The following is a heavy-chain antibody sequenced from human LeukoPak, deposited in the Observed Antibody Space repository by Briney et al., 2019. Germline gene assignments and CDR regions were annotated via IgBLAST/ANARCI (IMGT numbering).Heavy chain of an antibody. CDR3: ARGKGTYCYYMDV. CDR1: GGSFSGYY. J-gene: IGHJ6*03. D-gene: IGHD3-10*01. CDR2: INHSGST. V-gene: IGHV4-34*01. Sequence: PSETLSLTCAVYGGSFSGYYWSWIRQPPGKGLEWIGEINHSGSTNYNPSLKSRVTISVDTSKSQFSLKLSSVTAADTAVYYCARGKGTYCYYMDVWGKGTTVTVSS.